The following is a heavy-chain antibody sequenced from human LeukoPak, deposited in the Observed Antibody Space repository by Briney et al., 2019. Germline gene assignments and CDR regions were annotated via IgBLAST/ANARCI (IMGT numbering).Heavy chain of an antibody. Sequence: GGSLRLSCAASGFTFSSYAMSWVRQAPGKGLEWVSSISGGSDSGGNTYYSDSVKGRFIIARDNSKNTLYLQMSRLRAEDTAIYYCAKDIGDLYCSSSSCFTWGQGTLVTVSS. CDR3: AKDIGDLYCSSSSCFT. CDR2: ISGGSDSGGNT. J-gene: IGHJ5*02. V-gene: IGHV3-23*01. D-gene: IGHD2-2*01. CDR1: GFTFSSYA.